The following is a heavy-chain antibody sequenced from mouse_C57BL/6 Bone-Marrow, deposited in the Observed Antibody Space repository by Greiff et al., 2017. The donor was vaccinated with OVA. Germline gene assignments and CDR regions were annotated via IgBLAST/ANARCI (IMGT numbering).Heavy chain of an antibody. D-gene: IGHD1-1*01. CDR1: GYTFTSYW. Sequence: VQLQQPGAELVRPGTSVKLSCKASGYTFTSYWMHWVKQRPGQGLEWIGVIDPSDSYTNYNQKFKGKATLTVDTSSSTAYMQLSSLTSEDSAVYYCARRGNYLYWYFDVWGTGTTVTVSS. CDR2: IDPSDSYT. CDR3: ARRGNYLYWYFDV. V-gene: IGHV1-59*01. J-gene: IGHJ1*03.